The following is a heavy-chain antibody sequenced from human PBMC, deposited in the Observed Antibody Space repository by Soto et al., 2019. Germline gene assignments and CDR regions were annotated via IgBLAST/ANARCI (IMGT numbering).Heavy chain of an antibody. J-gene: IGHJ6*02. Sequence: GASVKVSCKASGYTFTSYGISWVRQAPGQGLEWMGWISAYNGNTNYAQKLQGRVTMTTDTSTSTAYMELRSLRSDDTAVYYCARGGRYCSGGSCYWYGMDVWGQGTTVTVSS. CDR2: ISAYNGNT. D-gene: IGHD2-15*01. V-gene: IGHV1-18*01. CDR3: ARGGRYCSGGSCYWYGMDV. CDR1: GYTFTSYG.